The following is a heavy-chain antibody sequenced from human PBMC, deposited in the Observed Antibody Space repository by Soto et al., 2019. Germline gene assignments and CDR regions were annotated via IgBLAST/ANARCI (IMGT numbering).Heavy chain of an antibody. J-gene: IGHJ6*02. V-gene: IGHV4-30-2*01. D-gene: IGHD2-8*02. CDR3: ARERRYCTGGTCSDGLDV. CDR2: IFDSETT. CDR1: PSSVDVGGYS. Sequence: QQLREAGVRLMTSQKPPSTTSVAPPSSVDVGGYSWWFIRQPPETLLEWVGYIFDSETTYYNPSLKSRVSISVEKSKNQFSLRLSSVTAADTAVYYCARERRYCTGGTCSDGLDVWGQGTTVTVSS.